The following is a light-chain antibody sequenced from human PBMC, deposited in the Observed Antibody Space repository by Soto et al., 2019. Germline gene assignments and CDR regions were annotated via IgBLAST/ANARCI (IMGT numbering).Light chain of an antibody. J-gene: IGLJ1*01. CDR3: SSYTSTSIV. Sequence: QSALTQPASVSGSPGQSITISCTGTSSDVGGYNYVSWYQRHPGKAPKLMIYDVINRPSGVSNRFSGSKSGNTASLTISGLQAEDEADYHCSSYTSTSIVFGTGTKVTVL. CDR2: DVI. CDR1: SSDVGGYNY. V-gene: IGLV2-14*01.